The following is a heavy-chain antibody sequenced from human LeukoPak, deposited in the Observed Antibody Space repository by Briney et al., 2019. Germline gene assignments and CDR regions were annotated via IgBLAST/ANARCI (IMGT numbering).Heavy chain of an antibody. Sequence: SETLSLTCTVSGYSISSGYYWGWIRQPPGKGLEWIGSIYHSGSTYYNPSLKSRVTISVDTSKNQFSLKLSSVTAADTAVYYCARVGPWGYDILTGYRLYYYYYYMDVWGKGTTVTVSS. V-gene: IGHV4-38-2*02. CDR1: GYSISSGYY. CDR2: IYHSGST. CDR3: ARVGPWGYDILTGYRLYYYYYYMDV. D-gene: IGHD3-9*01. J-gene: IGHJ6*03.